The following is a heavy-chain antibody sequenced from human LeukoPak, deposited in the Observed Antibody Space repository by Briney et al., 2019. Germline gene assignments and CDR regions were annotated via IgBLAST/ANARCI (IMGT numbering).Heavy chain of an antibody. CDR3: ARDRPDYGSGSYSNAFDI. CDR1: GFTLSNYG. J-gene: IGHJ3*02. Sequence: GGSLILSCAASGFTLSNYGMHWVRLAPDKGLESLAFIRYDGSIKYYADSVKGRFTISRDNSKNTMYLQMNSLRAEDTAVYYCARDRPDYGSGSYSNAFDIWGQGTMVTVSS. D-gene: IGHD3-10*01. V-gene: IGHV3-30*02. CDR2: IRYDGSIK.